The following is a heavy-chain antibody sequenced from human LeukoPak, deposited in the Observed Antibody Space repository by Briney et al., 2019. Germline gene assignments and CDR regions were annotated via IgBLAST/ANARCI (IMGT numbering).Heavy chain of an antibody. D-gene: IGHD3-10*01. V-gene: IGHV4-4*02. Sequence: PSGTLSLTCAVSGGSISTSDWWSRVRQPPGQGLEWIGEIYHNGNTNYNPSLKSRVTISVDKYKNQFSLKLSSVTAADTAVYYCARTFYYTSGSYSLDYWGQGTLVTVSS. CDR2: IYHNGNT. CDR1: GGSISTSDW. J-gene: IGHJ4*02. CDR3: ARTFYYTSGSYSLDY.